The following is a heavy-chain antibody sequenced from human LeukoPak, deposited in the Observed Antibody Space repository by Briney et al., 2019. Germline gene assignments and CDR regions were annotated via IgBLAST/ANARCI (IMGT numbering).Heavy chain of an antibody. CDR3: ARHRVGVVIKGFDY. V-gene: IGHV3-7*01. CDR1: GFTFSSYW. CDR2: IKQDGSEK. Sequence: GGSLRLSCAASGFTFSSYWMSWVRQAPGKGLEWVANIKQDGSEKYYVDSVKGRFTISRDNAKNSLYLQMNSLRAEDTAVYYCARHRVGVVIKGFDYWGQGTLVTVSS. D-gene: IGHD3-3*01. J-gene: IGHJ4*02.